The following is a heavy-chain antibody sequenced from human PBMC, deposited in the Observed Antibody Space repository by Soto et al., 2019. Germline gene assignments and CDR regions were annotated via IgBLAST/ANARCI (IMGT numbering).Heavy chain of an antibody. CDR2: ISGSGSST. V-gene: IGHV3-23*01. J-gene: IGHJ4*02. Sequence: GGSLRLSCAASGFTFSNYAMTWVRQAPGKGLQWVSAISGSGSSTKYADSVKGRFTISRGNSKSTLSLQMNSLRGEDTAVYFCARGFATTGYLVDYWGQGTLVTVSS. CDR1: GFTFSNYA. D-gene: IGHD3-9*01. CDR3: ARGFATTGYLVDY.